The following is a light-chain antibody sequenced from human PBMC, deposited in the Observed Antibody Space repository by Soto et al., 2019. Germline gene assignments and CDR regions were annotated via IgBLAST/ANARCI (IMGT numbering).Light chain of an antibody. CDR2: EVS. CDR1: SSDVGGYNY. Sequence: QSALTQPPSASGSPGQSVTISCTGTSSDVGGYNYVSWYQQHPGKAPKLMIYEVSKRPSGVPDRFSGCKSGNTASLTVSGLQAEDEADYYCSSYAGSGYFFGTGTKLTVL. CDR3: SSYAGSGYF. J-gene: IGLJ1*01. V-gene: IGLV2-8*01.